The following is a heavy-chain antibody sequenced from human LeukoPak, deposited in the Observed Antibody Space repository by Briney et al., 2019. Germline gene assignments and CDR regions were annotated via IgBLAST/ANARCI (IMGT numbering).Heavy chain of an antibody. J-gene: IGHJ6*02. CDR2: INNDGRST. V-gene: IGHV3-74*01. CDR3: AKHYYYNMDV. CDR1: GLTFNSYW. Sequence: GGSLRLSCAASGLTFNSYWMHWVRQAPGKGLVWVSGINNDGRSTTYADSVKGRFTISRDNAKNTVHLQMNSLRAEDTAVYYCAKHYYYNMDVWGQGTTVTVSS.